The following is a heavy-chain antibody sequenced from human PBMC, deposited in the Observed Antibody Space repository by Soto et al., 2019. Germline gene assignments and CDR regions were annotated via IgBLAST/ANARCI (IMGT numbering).Heavy chain of an antibody. CDR3: ARVRRIVVITHDAFDI. J-gene: IGHJ3*02. CDR2: ISAYNGNT. Sequence: ASVKVSCKASGYTFTSYGITWVRQAPGQGLEWMGWISAYNGNTNYAQNLQGRVTMTTDTSTGTAYMELRSLRSDDTAVYYCARVRRIVVITHDAFDIWGQGTMVTV. CDR1: GYTFTSYG. D-gene: IGHD3-22*01. V-gene: IGHV1-18*01.